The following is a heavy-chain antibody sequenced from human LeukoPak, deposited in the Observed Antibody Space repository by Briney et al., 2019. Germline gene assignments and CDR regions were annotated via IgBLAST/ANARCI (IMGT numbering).Heavy chain of an antibody. J-gene: IGHJ4*02. CDR3: ARVPGPYCSGGSCYSMSGNY. Sequence: GGSLGLSCAASGFTFSSYEMNWVRQAPGKGLEWVSYISSSGSTIYYADSVKGRFTISRDNAKNSLYLQMNSLRAEDTAVYYCARVPGPYCSGGSCYSMSGNYWGQGTLVTVSS. V-gene: IGHV3-48*03. D-gene: IGHD2-15*01. CDR1: GFTFSSYE. CDR2: ISSSGSTI.